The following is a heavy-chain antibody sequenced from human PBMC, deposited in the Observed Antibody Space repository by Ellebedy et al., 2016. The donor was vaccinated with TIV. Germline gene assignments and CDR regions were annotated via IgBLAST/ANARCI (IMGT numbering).Heavy chain of an antibody. D-gene: IGHD3-10*01. CDR1: GGSFSGYY. V-gene: IGHV4-34*01. CDR3: ARAPPTSGTLFY. CDR2: INHSGNS. J-gene: IGHJ4*02. Sequence: SETLSLTXAVYGGSFSGYYWTWIRQPPGKGLEWIGEINHSGNSNYNPFLKSRVTISVDTSKNQFSLKLSSLTDVDTAFYYCARAPPTSGTLFYWGQGTLVTVSS.